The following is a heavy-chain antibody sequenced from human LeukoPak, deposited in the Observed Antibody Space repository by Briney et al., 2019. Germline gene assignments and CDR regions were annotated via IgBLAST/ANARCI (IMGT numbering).Heavy chain of an antibody. D-gene: IGHD6-19*01. CDR3: ALSSGWPRGGWFDP. J-gene: IGHJ5*02. Sequence: SSETLSLTCTVSGGSISSGGYYWSWLRQHPGKGLEWIVYIYYSGSTYYNPSLKSRVTISVDTSKNQFSLKLSSVTAADTAVYYCALSSGWPRGGWFDPWGQGTLVTVSS. CDR2: IYYSGST. CDR1: GGSISSGGYY. V-gene: IGHV4-31*03.